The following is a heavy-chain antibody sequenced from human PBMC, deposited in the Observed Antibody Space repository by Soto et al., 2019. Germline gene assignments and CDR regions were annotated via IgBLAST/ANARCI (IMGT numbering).Heavy chain of an antibody. D-gene: IGHD3-10*01. V-gene: IGHV3-33*01. CDR3: ARARYYSGSGSYYHPDY. CDR1: GFTFSSYG. CDR2: IWYDGSNK. Sequence: PGGSLRLSCAASGFTFSSYGMHWVRQAPGKGLEWVAVIWYDGSNKYYADSVKGRFTISRDNSKNTLYLQMNSLRAEDTAVYYCARARYYSGSGSYYHPDYWGQGTLVTVYS. J-gene: IGHJ4*02.